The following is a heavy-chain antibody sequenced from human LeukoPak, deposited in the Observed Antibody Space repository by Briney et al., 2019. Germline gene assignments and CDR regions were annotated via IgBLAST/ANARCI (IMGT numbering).Heavy chain of an antibody. J-gene: IGHJ4*02. CDR2: IYYSGST. CDR3: ASVLSGYYDFWSGRYYFDY. V-gene: IGHV4-39*07. D-gene: IGHD3-3*01. CDR1: GVSISSGSNY. Sequence: SETLSLTCSVSGVSISSGSNYWGWIRQPPGKTLEWIGSIYYSGSTYYNPSLKSRVTISVDTSKNQFSLKLSSVTAADTAVYYCASVLSGYYDFWSGRYYFDYWGQGTLVTVSS.